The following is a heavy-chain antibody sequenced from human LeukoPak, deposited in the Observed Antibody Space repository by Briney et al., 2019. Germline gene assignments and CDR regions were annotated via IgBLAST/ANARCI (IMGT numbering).Heavy chain of an antibody. CDR2: INHSGST. CDR1: GGSFSGYY. D-gene: IGHD2-2*01. CDR3: AREFHGTSCYGCYWFDP. J-gene: IGHJ5*02. V-gene: IGHV4-34*01. Sequence: SETLSLTCAVYGGSFSGYYWSWIRQPPGKGLEWIGEINHSGSTNYNPSLKSRVTISVDTSKNQFSLKLSSVTAADTAVYYCAREFHGTSCYGCYWFDPWGQGTLVTVSS.